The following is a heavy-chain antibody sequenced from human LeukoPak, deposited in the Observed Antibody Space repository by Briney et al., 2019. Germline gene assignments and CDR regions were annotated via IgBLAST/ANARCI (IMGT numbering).Heavy chain of an antibody. D-gene: IGHD1-26*01. V-gene: IGHV1-69*05. J-gene: IGHJ5*02. CDR2: IIPIFGTA. Sequence: GASVKVSCKASGGTFSRYAISWVRQAPGQGLEWMGGIIPIFGTANYAQKFQGRVTITTDESTSTAYMELSSLRSEDTAVYYCARNSRMGSIYWFDPWGQGTLVTVSS. CDR1: GGTFSRYA. CDR3: ARNSRMGSIYWFDP.